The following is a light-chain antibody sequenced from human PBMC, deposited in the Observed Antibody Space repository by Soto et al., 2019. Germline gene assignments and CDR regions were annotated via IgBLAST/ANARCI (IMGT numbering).Light chain of an antibody. V-gene: IGLV3-9*01. J-gene: IGLJ2*01. CDR3: QVWDSSSHVV. Sequence: SYELTQPLSVSVALGQTARITCGGNSIGSENVHWYQQKPGQAPVTVIYRNSNRPSGIPERFSGSNSGNTATLTITRAQAGDEADYYCQVWDSSSHVVFGGGTELAVL. CDR1: SIGSEN. CDR2: RNS.